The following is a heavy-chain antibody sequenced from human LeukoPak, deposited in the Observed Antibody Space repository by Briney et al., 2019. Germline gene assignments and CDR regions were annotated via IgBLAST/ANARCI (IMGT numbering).Heavy chain of an antibody. J-gene: IGHJ3*02. Sequence: ASVKVCCKVSGYTFTGYYMQWVRQAPGQGLEWMGWINPNSGGTNYAQKFQGRVTMTRDTSISTAYMELSRLRSDDTAVYYCARVWLFASWAFDIWGQGTMVTVSS. V-gene: IGHV1-2*02. CDR3: ARVWLFASWAFDI. D-gene: IGHD5-12*01. CDR1: GYTFTGYY. CDR2: INPNSGGT.